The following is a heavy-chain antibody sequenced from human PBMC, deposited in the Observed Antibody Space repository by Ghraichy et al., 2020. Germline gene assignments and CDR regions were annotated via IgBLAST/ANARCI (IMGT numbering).Heavy chain of an antibody. J-gene: IGHJ6*02. V-gene: IGHV3-21*01. Sequence: GGSLRLSCAASGFTFSSYSMNWVRQAPGKGLEWVSSISSSSSYIYYADSVKGRFTISRDNAKNSLYLQMNSLRAEDTAVYYCARDLYYDFWSGYGVQNYYYGMDVWGQGTTVTVSS. D-gene: IGHD3-3*01. CDR1: GFTFSSYS. CDR2: ISSSSSYI. CDR3: ARDLYYDFWSGYGVQNYYYGMDV.